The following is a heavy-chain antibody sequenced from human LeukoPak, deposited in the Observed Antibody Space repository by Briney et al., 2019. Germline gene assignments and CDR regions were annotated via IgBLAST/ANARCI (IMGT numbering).Heavy chain of an antibody. J-gene: IGHJ4*02. CDR2: IKQDGSET. CDR3: ARQRGSGYLDY. CDR1: RFTLSNYW. V-gene: IGHV3-7*01. D-gene: IGHD6-19*01. Sequence: GGSLRLSCAASRFTLSNYWMSWVRQAPGKGLEWVANIKQDGSETYYVDSVKGRFTISRDNAKNSLSLQMNSLRAEDTAVYYCARQRGSGYLDYWGQGTLVTVSS.